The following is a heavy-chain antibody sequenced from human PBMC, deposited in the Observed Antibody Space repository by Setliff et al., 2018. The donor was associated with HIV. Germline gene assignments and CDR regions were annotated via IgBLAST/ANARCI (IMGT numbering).Heavy chain of an antibody. CDR2: IIPILGIA. CDR1: GGTFSSYA. Sequence: GPSVKVSCKASGGTFSSYAISWVRQAPGQGLQWMGGIIPILGIANYAQKFQGRVTITADKSTSTAYMELSSLRSEDTAVYYCARDLRNYYDSSASSYFDYWGQGTLVTVSS. V-gene: IGHV1-69*10. J-gene: IGHJ4*02. D-gene: IGHD3-22*01. CDR3: ARDLRNYYDSSASSYFDY.